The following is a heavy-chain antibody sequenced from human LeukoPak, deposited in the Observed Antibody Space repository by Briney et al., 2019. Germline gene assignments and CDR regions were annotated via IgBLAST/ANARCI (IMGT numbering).Heavy chain of an antibody. CDR2: IYYSGST. D-gene: IGHD3-10*01. J-gene: IGHJ5*02. Sequence: SETLSLTCPVSGGSISSYYWSWIRQPPGKGLEWIGCIYYSGSTNYNPSLKSRVTISVDTSKNQFSLKLSSVTAADTAVYYCARRVPSALLWSVGEGGWFDPWGQGTLVTVSS. V-gene: IGHV4-59*08. CDR1: GGSISSYY. CDR3: ARRVPSALLWSVGEGGWFDP.